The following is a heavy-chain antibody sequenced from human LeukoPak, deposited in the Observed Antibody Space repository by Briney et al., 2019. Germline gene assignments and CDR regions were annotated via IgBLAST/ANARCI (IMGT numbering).Heavy chain of an antibody. J-gene: IGHJ4*02. Sequence: SKTLSLTCAVSGDSISSRNWWNWVRQPPGKGLDWIGEISHGGSTKYNPSLKNRVTISKDNSKNEFSLKLNSVTAADTAVYYCARSAGWWSLDYWGQGALVTVSA. D-gene: IGHD2-8*02. CDR1: GDSISSRNW. CDR3: ARSAGWWSLDY. V-gene: IGHV4-4*02. CDR2: ISHGGST.